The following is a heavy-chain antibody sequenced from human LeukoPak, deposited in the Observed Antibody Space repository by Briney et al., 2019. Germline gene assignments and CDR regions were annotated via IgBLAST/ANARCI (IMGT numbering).Heavy chain of an antibody. CDR2: YSGRGGNT. CDR3: AKGLSDLEWLLPLDY. D-gene: IGHD3-3*01. Sequence: GGSLRLSCAASGFTFSSYSMNWVRQAPGKGLEWVSGYSGRGGNTHYADSVKGRFTISRDNSKNTLYLQMDSLRAEDTAVYFCAKGLSDLEWLLPLDYWGQGTLVTVSS. J-gene: IGHJ4*02. V-gene: IGHV3-23*01. CDR1: GFTFSSYS.